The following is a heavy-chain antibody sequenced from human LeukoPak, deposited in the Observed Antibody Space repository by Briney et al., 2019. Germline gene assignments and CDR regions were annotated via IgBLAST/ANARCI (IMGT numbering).Heavy chain of an antibody. Sequence: SLRLSCAASGFTFDDYAMHWVRQAPGKGLEWVSGISWNSGSIGYADSVKGRFTISRDNAKNSLYLQMNSLRAEDTAVYYCARDVDDILTGYTEDLPEYGMDVWGQGTTVTVSS. CDR2: ISWNSGSI. J-gene: IGHJ6*02. CDR3: ARDVDDILTGYTEDLPEYGMDV. V-gene: IGHV3-9*01. CDR1: GFTFDDYA. D-gene: IGHD3-9*01.